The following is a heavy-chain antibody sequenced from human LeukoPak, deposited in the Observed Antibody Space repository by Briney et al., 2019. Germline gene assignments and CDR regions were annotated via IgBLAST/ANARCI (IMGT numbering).Heavy chain of an antibody. D-gene: IGHD3-10*01. CDR2: INTNTGNP. J-gene: IGHJ6*03. V-gene: IGHV7-4-1*02. CDR1: GYTFTSYA. CDR3: ARVRMVRGVNNYYYYYMDV. Sequence: ASVKVSCKASGYTFTSYAMNWVRQAPGQGLEWMGWINTNTGNPTYAQGFTGRFVFSLDTSVTTAYLQISSLKAEDTAVYYCARVRMVRGVNNYYYYYMDVWGKGTTVTVSS.